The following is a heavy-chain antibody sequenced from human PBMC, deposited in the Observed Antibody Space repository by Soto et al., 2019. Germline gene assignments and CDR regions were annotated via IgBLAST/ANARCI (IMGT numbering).Heavy chain of an antibody. V-gene: IGHV1-46*01. CDR3: ARQRSDRSGYMGGYSNS. J-gene: IGHJ4*02. CDR1: GYTFTTYY. Sequence: ASVKVSCKASGYTFTTYYIHWVRQAPGQGLEWMGVISPRGWTTTYAQKFKGRVTMTRDTYTSTVHMELSRLRSEATAVYYCARQRSDRSGYMGGYSNSWGQGTLVTVSS. D-gene: IGHD3-22*01. CDR2: ISPRGWTT.